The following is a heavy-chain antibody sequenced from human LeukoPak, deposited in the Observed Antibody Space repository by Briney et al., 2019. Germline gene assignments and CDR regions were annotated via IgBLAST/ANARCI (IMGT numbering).Heavy chain of an antibody. CDR2: ISSSGSTI. J-gene: IGHJ3*02. D-gene: IGHD3-3*01. CDR1: GFTFSSYG. CDR3: ARGRTDFWSDYYPQGLDI. Sequence: GGSLRLSCAASGFTFSSYGMHWVRQAPGKGLEWVSYISSSGSTIYYADSVKGRFTISRDNAKNSLYLQMNSLRAEDTAVYYCARGRTDFWSDYYPQGLDIWGQGTMVTVSS. V-gene: IGHV3-48*04.